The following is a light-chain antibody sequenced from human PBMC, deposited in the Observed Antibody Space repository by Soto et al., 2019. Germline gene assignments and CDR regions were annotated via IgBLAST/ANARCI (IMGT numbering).Light chain of an antibody. CDR2: GAS. V-gene: IGKV3-20*01. J-gene: IGKJ4*01. CDR1: QSVRSSY. Sequence: EIVLTQSPGTLSLSPGERATLSCRASQSVRSSYLAWYQQKPGQAPRLLIYGASSRATGIPDRFSGSGSGTHFTLTISRLEPEDFAVYYCQQYGCSPLTFGGGTKVEIK. CDR3: QQYGCSPLT.